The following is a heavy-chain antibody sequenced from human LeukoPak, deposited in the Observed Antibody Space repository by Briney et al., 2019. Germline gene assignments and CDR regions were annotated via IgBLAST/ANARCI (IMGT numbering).Heavy chain of an antibody. D-gene: IGHD2-15*01. CDR1: GGSFSGYY. CDR2: INHSGST. CDR3: ASYCSGGSCYHYFDY. V-gene: IGHV4-34*01. Sequence: SGTLSLTCAVYGGSFSGYYWSWIRQPPGKGLEWIGEINHSGSTNYNPSLKSRVTISVDTSKNQFSLKLSSVTAADTAVYYCASYCSGGSCYHYFDYWGQGTLVTVSS. J-gene: IGHJ4*02.